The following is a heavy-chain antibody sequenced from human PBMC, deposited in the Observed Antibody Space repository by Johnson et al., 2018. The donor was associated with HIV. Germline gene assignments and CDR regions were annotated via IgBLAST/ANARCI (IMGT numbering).Heavy chain of an antibody. J-gene: IGHJ3*02. CDR1: GFTFSDYY. CDR3: ARDNRSMGAFDI. CDR2: ISGSGYII. Sequence: QVQLVESGGGLVMPGGSLRLSCAASGFTFSDYYMSWIRQSPGKGLEWVSYISGSGYIIYSADSVKGRFSISRDNAKNSLYLQVNSLRDEDTAVYYCARDNRSMGAFDIWGPGTMVTVSS. V-gene: IGHV3-11*04. D-gene: IGHD3-16*01.